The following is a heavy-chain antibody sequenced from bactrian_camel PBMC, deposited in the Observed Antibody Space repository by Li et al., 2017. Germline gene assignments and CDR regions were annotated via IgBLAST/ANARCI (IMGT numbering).Heavy chain of an antibody. CDR2: ICQYLGST. CDR3: AASGVAGDLDCLQSQRYNY. Sequence: HVQLVESGGGSVQAGGSLRLSCAGLGTTSTNYFCMGWFRQALGKEREGVATICQYLGSTSYADSVKGRFTISQGMNTLYLQMNDLKPEDTALYYCAASGVAGDLDCLQSQRYNYWGQGTQVTVS. J-gene: IGHJ4*01. D-gene: IGHD1*01. CDR1: GTTSTNYF. V-gene: IGHV3S63*01.